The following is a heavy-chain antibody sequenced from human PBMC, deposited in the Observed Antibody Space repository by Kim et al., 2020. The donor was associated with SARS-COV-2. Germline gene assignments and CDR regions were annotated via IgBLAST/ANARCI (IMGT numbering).Heavy chain of an antibody. J-gene: IGHJ4*02. Sequence: YDADSGKGRFTISRDNSKNTLYLQMNSLRTEDTAVYYCARGRTGTSLLGYWGQGTLVTVSS. CDR3: ARGRTGTSLLGY. D-gene: IGHD1-1*01. V-gene: IGHV3-30*01.